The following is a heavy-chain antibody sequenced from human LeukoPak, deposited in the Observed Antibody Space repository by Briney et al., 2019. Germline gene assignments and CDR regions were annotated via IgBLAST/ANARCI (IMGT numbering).Heavy chain of an antibody. J-gene: IGHJ4*02. Sequence: GGSLRLSCAASGFTFSNYAMHWVRQAPGKGLEWVAVISYDGSNEYYADSVKGRFTISRDNSRNTLYLQMNSLRAEDTAVYYCARAVHRKGLSIVVVVAAPIDYWGQGTLVTVSS. CDR2: ISYDGSNE. CDR3: ARAVHRKGLSIVVVVAAPIDY. V-gene: IGHV3-30-3*01. D-gene: IGHD2-15*01. CDR1: GFTFSNYA.